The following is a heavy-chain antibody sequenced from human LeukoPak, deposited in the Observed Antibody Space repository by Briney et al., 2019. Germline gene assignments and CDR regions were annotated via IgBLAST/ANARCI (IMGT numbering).Heavy chain of an antibody. D-gene: IGHD3-22*01. V-gene: IGHV1-69*04. CDR2: IIPILGIA. CDR1: GGTFSSYA. Sequence: VASVKVSCKASGGTFSSYAISWVRQAPGQGLEWMGRIIPILGIANYAQKFKGRVTITADKSTSTAYMELSSLRSEDTAVYYCASLKYYDSSGYTTAYYFDYWGQGTLVTVSS. J-gene: IGHJ4*02. CDR3: ASLKYYDSSGYTTAYYFDY.